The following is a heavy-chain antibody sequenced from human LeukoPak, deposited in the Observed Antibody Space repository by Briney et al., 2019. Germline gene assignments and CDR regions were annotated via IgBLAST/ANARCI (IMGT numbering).Heavy chain of an antibody. V-gene: IGHV3-48*01. CDR2: ISSSSSTI. Sequence: PGRSLRLSCAASGFTFSSYSMNWVRQAPGKGLEWVSYISSSSSTIYYADSVKGRFTISRDNAKNSLYLQMNSLRAEDTAVYYCARETTIVRFDYWGQGTLVTVSS. D-gene: IGHD2/OR15-2a*01. J-gene: IGHJ4*02. CDR3: ARETTIVRFDY. CDR1: GFTFSSYS.